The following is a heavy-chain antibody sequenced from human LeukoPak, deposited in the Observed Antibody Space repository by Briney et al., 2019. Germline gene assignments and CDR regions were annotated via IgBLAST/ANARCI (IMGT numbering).Heavy chain of an antibody. V-gene: IGHV4-59*08. D-gene: IGHD5-12*01. J-gene: IGHJ5*02. CDR2: IYYSGNI. CDR3: AKHAESGYDRFDR. Sequence: SETLSLTCSVSGGSISSYYWSWIRQPPGKGLDWIGYIYYSGNINYKSPLKSRVTISGDTPKNQFSLKLSSVTAADTAMYYCAKHAESGYDRFDRWGQGTLVTVSS. CDR1: GGSISSYY.